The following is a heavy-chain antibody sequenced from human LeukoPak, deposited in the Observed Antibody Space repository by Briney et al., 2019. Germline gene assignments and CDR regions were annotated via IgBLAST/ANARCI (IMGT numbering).Heavy chain of an antibody. V-gene: IGHV3-48*03. Sequence: GGSLRLSCVASGFTFSSYEMNWVRQAPGKGPEWVSYITGSSSTIYYADSVKGRFTISRDNAKNSLYLQMNSLRAEDTAVYYCAKDHNYDFWSGYSPLGAFDIWGQGTMVTVSS. D-gene: IGHD3-3*01. CDR1: GFTFSSYE. CDR3: AKDHNYDFWSGYSPLGAFDI. J-gene: IGHJ3*02. CDR2: ITGSSSTI.